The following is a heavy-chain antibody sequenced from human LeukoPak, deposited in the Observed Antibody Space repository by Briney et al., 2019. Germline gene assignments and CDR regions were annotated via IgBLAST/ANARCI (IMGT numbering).Heavy chain of an antibody. V-gene: IGHV1-2*02. CDR3: ARRLGYYYYYYYMDV. D-gene: IGHD6-19*01. CDR2: INPNSGGT. J-gene: IGHJ6*03. Sequence: GASVKVSCKASGYTFTGYYMHWVRQAPGQGLEWMGWINPNSGGTNYAQKFQGRVTMTRDTSISTAYMELSRLRSDDTAVYYCARRLGYYYYYYYMDVWGKGTTVTVSS. CDR1: GYTFTGYY.